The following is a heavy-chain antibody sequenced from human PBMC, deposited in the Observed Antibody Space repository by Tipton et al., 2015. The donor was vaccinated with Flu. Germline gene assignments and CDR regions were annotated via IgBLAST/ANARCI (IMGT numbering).Heavy chain of an antibody. D-gene: IGHD4-11*01. CDR3: ARRTFSNYVSEPKNWFDF. CDR2: IYHTGST. J-gene: IGHJ5*01. V-gene: IGHV4-38-2*01. CDR1: GYSMSSGYF. Sequence: TLSLTCAVSGYSMSSGYFWGWVRQPPGKGLEWIGSIYHTGSTYYNPSLRGRVTILVDRSKNQFSLRLTSVTAADTAVYFCARRTFSNYVSEPKNWFDFWGQGTLVTVSS.